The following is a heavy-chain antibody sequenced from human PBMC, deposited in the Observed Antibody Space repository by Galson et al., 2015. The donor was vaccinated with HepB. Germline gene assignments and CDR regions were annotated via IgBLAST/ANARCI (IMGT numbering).Heavy chain of an antibody. D-gene: IGHD3-22*01. CDR2: ISYDGSNK. V-gene: IGHV3-30*04. Sequence: SLRLSCAASGFTFSSYAMHWVRQAPGKGLEWVAVISYDGSNKYYADSVKGRFTISRDNSKNTLYLQMNSLRAEDTAVYYCARVGTMRVNAFDIWGQGTMVTVSS. J-gene: IGHJ3*02. CDR1: GFTFSSYA. CDR3: ARVGTMRVNAFDI.